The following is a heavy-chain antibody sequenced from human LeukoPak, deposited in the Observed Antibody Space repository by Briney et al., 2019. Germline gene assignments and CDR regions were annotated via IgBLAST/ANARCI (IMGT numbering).Heavy chain of an antibody. CDR1: GYSFVLHG. CDR3: ARDRPLYDILTGLDAFDI. CDR2: ISTYDGNT. J-gene: IGHJ3*02. D-gene: IGHD3-9*01. V-gene: IGHV1-18*01. Sequence: ASVKVSCKASGYSFVLHGISWVRQAPGQGLEWMGWISTYDGNTEYAQNFQGRVSMTIDTSTSTAYMELRSLRSDDTAVYYCARDRPLYDILTGLDAFDIWGQGTMVTVSS.